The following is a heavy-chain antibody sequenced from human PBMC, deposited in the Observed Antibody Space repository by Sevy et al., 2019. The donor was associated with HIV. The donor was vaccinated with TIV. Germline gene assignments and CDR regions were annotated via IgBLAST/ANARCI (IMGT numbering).Heavy chain of an antibody. CDR1: GFTVSGNY. CDR3: ARDRYYDASGYYYYYYGMDV. D-gene: IGHD3-22*01. V-gene: IGHV3-66*01. J-gene: IGHJ6*02. CDR2: IDRGGST. Sequence: GGSLRLSCEASGFTVSGNYMAWVRLAPGKGLEWVSLIDRGGSTYYADSVKGRLTISRDNAKNTLYLQMNPLRAEDTAVYFCARDRYYDASGYYYYYYGMDVWGQGTTVTVSS.